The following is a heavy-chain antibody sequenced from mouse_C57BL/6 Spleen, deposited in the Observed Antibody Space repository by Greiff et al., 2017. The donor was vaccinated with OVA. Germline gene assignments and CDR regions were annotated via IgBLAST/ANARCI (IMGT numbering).Heavy chain of an antibody. D-gene: IGHD1-1*01. V-gene: IGHV5-6*01. Sequence: DVQLVESGGDLVKPGGSLKLSCAASGFTFSSYGMSWVRQTPDKRLEWVATISSGGSYTYYPDSVKGRFTISRDNAKNTLYLQMSSLKSEDTAMYYCARVATEDYFDYWGQGTTLTVSS. J-gene: IGHJ2*01. CDR1: GFTFSSYG. CDR3: ARVATEDYFDY. CDR2: ISSGGSYT.